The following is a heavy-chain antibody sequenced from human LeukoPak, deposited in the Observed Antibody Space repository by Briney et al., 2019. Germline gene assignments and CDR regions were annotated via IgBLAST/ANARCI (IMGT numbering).Heavy chain of an antibody. D-gene: IGHD2-2*02. CDR3: ARGSGYCSSTSCYTGGFDP. CDR2: IYTSGST. J-gene: IGHJ5*02. V-gene: IGHV4-61*02. CDR1: GGSISSGSYY. Sequence: PSETLSLTCTVSGGSISSGSYYWSWIRQPAGKGLEWIGRIYTSGSTNYNPSLKSRVTISVDTSKNQFSLKLSSVTAADTAVYYCARGSGYCSSTSCYTGGFDPWGQGTLVTVSS.